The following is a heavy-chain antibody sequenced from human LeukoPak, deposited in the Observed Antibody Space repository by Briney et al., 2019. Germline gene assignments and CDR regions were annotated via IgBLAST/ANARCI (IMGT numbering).Heavy chain of an antibody. D-gene: IGHD6-13*01. CDR1: GYTFTSYY. V-gene: IGHV1-46*01. Sequence: ASVKVSCKASGYTFTSYYMHWVRQAPGQGLEWMGIINPSGGSTSYAQKFQGRVTMTRDTSTSTVYMELSRLRSEDTAVYYCAREAIAAAGNVNGVDYWGQGTLVTVSS. J-gene: IGHJ4*02. CDR3: AREAIAAAGNVNGVDY. CDR2: INPSGGST.